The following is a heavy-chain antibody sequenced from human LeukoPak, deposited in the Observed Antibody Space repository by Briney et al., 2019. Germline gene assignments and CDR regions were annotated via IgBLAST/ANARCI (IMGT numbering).Heavy chain of an antibody. J-gene: IGHJ4*02. V-gene: IGHV3-7*01. Sequence: GGSLRLSCAASGFTFSSYSMNWVRQSPGKGLEWVANIKQDGSDRYYVGSVEGRFTISRDNAKNSLYLQMNSLRAEDTAVYYCARLSTAVADSDYWGQGTLVTVSS. CDR2: IKQDGSDR. D-gene: IGHD6-13*01. CDR1: GFTFSSYS. CDR3: ARLSTAVADSDY.